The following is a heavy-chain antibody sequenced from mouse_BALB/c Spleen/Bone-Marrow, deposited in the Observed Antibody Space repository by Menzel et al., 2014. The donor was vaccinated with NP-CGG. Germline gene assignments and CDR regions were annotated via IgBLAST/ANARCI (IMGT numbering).Heavy chain of an antibody. V-gene: IGHV5-12*02. D-gene: IGHD4-1*01. CDR3: ARQLAYAMDY. J-gene: IGHJ4*01. CDR2: ITKGGGST. CDR1: GFTFSDYY. Sequence: EVHLVESGGGLVQPGGSLKLSCATSGFTFSDYYMYWVRQTPEKRLEWVAYITKGGGSTYYPDIVKGRFTISRDNAKNTLYLQVSRLKSEDTAMYYCARQLAYAMDYWGQGTSVTVSS.